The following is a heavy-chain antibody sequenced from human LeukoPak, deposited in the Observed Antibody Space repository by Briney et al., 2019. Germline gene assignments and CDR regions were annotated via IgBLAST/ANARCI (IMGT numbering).Heavy chain of an antibody. D-gene: IGHD2-2*03. CDR3: AKDGYCSSTSCYPNHFDS. V-gene: IGHV3-30*18. Sequence: GRSLRLSCAAPGFTFSPYAMHWVRQAPGKGLEWVALISNDGSKKYYADSVKGRFTISRDNSKNTLDLQMNSPRAEDTAVYYCAKDGYCSSTSCYPNHFDSWGQGTLVTVSS. CDR2: ISNDGSKK. J-gene: IGHJ4*02. CDR1: GFTFSPYA.